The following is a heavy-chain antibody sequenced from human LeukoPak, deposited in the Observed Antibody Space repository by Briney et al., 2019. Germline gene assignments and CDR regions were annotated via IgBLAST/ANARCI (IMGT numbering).Heavy chain of an antibody. CDR2: ITNTGATT. V-gene: IGHV3-23*01. CDR3: AKDRAGYSYGTFEA. CDR1: GFTFSSYE. D-gene: IGHD5-18*01. J-gene: IGHJ4*02. Sequence: GGSLRLSCAAPGFTFSSYEMNWVRQAPGKGLEWVSSITNTGATTYYADSVKGRFTISRDNSKTTLYFQMNSLRVEDTAIYYCAKDRAGYSYGTFEAWGQGALVTVSS.